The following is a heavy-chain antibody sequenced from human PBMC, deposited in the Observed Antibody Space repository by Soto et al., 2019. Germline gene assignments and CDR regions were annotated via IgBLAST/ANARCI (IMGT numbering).Heavy chain of an antibody. V-gene: IGHV1-69*13. CDR1: GGTFSSYA. CDR3: ASLKDYYYYYGMDV. J-gene: IGHJ6*02. Sequence: ASVKVSCKASGGTFSSYAISWVRQAPGQGLEWMGGIIPIFGTANYAQKFQGRVTITADESTSTAYMELSSLKSEDTAVYYCASLKDYYYYYGMDVWGQGTTVTVSS. CDR2: IIPIFGTA.